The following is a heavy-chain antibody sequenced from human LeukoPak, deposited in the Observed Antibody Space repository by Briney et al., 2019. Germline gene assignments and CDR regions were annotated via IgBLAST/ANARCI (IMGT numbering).Heavy chain of an antibody. CDR3: ARCYYDGWFDP. D-gene: IGHD3-22*01. V-gene: IGHV4-59*01. Sequence: SETLSLTCIVSGGPISGYYWSWIRHPPGKGLEWIGHVSNSGITNYNPSLKSRVAISVDTSKDQFSLKLSSVTAADTAVYYCARCYYDGWFDPWGQGTLVTVSS. CDR2: VSNSGIT. J-gene: IGHJ5*02. CDR1: GGPISGYY.